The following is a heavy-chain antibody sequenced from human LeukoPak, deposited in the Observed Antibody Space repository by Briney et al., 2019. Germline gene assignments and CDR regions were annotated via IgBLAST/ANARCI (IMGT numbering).Heavy chain of an antibody. V-gene: IGHV1-2*02. CDR2: INPNSGRT. J-gene: IGHJ6*03. CDR3: AREMSPGDATYYYDSHMDV. D-gene: IGHD3-22*01. Sequence: GVSVKVFCKASVYTFTGYYMHWVRHAPGQGLEWMGWINPNSGRTNYAQKFQGRVTMTRDTSISTAYMELSRLRSDDTAVYYCAREMSPGDATYYYDSHMDVWGKGTTVTISS. CDR1: VYTFTGYY.